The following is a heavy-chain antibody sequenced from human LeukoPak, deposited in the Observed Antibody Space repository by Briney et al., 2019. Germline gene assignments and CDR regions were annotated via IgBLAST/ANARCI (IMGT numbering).Heavy chain of an antibody. CDR3: AKDSQYYDSSGYLGDAFDI. V-gene: IGHV3-48*01. CDR2: ISSSSSTI. Sequence: PGGSLRLSCAASGFTFSSYSMNWVRQAPGKGLEWVSYISSSSSTIYYADSVKGRFTISRDNSKNTLYLQMNSLRAEDTAVYYCAKDSQYYDSSGYLGDAFDIWGQGTMVTVSS. D-gene: IGHD3-22*01. J-gene: IGHJ3*02. CDR1: GFTFSSYS.